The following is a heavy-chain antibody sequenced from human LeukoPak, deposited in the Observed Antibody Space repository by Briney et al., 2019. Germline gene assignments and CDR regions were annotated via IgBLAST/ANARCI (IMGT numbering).Heavy chain of an antibody. CDR2: INPSGGST. D-gene: IGHD2-2*01. Sequence: GASVKVSCKASGYTFTSYYMHWVRQAPGQGLEWMGIINPSGGSTSYAQKFQGGVTMTRDTSTSTVYMELSRLRSEDTAVYYCAKVAPSVAPSGDYWGQGTLVTVSS. CDR3: AKVAPSVAPSGDY. J-gene: IGHJ4*02. CDR1: GYTFTSYY. V-gene: IGHV1-46*01.